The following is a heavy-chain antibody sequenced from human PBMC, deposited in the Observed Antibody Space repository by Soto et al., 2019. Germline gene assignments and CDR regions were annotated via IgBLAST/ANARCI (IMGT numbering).Heavy chain of an antibody. J-gene: IGHJ4*02. D-gene: IGHD6-6*01. CDR1: GFALSDYL. CDR2: IKEYGSQK. CDR3: VRLGSSSGYGDY. Sequence: GESMRLSCAASGFALSDYLLSWLLPAERIELEWVANIKEYGSQKRYVNSVKGRFTISRDNAKNSLYLQMNSLRADDTAVYYCVRLGSSSGYGDYWGQGALVTVSS. V-gene: IGHV3-7*01.